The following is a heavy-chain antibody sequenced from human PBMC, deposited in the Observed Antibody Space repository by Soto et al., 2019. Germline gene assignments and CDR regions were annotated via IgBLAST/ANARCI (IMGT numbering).Heavy chain of an antibody. V-gene: IGHV1-58*01. CDR1: GFTFTSSA. CDR2: IVVGSGNT. Sequence: QMQLVQSGPEVKNPGTSVKVSCKASGFTFTSSAVQWVRQARGQRLEWIGWIVVGSGNTNYAQKFQERVTITRDMYTSTEYMEMSSLRSEDTAVYYCAADDMYYYDSSAAFDIWGQGTMVTVSS. D-gene: IGHD3-22*01. CDR3: AADDMYYYDSSAAFDI. J-gene: IGHJ3*02.